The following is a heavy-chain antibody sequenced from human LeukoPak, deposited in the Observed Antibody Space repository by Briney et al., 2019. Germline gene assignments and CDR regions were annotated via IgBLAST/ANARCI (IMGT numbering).Heavy chain of an antibody. J-gene: IGHJ4*02. CDR2: IIPIIGKA. Sequence: SVNVSSKASGGTFFSYAISSVRQAPGQGVEGRGGIIPIIGKANNAQKFPCRVTITADESTSTAYMERSSLRSEDTAVYYCARDSRDYGSGSSQYYFDYWGQGTLVTVSS. CDR1: GGTFFSYA. V-gene: IGHV1-69*13. D-gene: IGHD3-10*01. CDR3: ARDSRDYGSGSSQYYFDY.